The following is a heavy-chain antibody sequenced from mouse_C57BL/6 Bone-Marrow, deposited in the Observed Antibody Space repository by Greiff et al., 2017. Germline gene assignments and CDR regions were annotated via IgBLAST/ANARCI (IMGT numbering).Heavy chain of an antibody. J-gene: IGHJ1*03. V-gene: IGHV14-4*01. CDR1: GFNIKDDY. CDR3: TAYSFYWYVDV. Sequence: EVQLQQSGAELVRPGASVKLSCTASGFNIKDDYMHWVKQRPEQGLEWIGWIDPENGDTAYASKFQGKATITADTSSNTAYLQLSSLTSEDTAVYYCTAYSFYWYVDVWGTGTTVTVSS. CDR2: IDPENGDT. D-gene: IGHD2-12*01.